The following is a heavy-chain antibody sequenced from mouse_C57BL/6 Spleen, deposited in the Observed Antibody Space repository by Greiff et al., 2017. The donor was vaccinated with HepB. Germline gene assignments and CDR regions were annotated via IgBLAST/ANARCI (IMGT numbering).Heavy chain of an antibody. CDR2: IYPRSGNT. D-gene: IGHD2-5*01. J-gene: IGHJ2*01. CDR3: AEGDYSNLY. CDR1: GYTFTSYG. Sequence: VKVVESGAELARPGASVKLSCKASGYTFTSYGISWVKQRTGQGLEWIGEIYPRSGNTYYNEKFKGKATLTADKSSSTAYMELRSLTSEDSAVYFCAEGDYSNLYWGQGTTLTVSS. V-gene: IGHV1-81*01.